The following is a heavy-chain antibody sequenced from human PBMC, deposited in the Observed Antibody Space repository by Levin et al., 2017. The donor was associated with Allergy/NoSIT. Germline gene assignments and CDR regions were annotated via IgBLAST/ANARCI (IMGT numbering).Heavy chain of an antibody. Sequence: SCTVSGDSISHGVYFWSWLRQSPGKGLEWMGYIYSGGSTYYNLALESRLTLSVDPSKNQFSLHLRSLTVADTAVYYCARGWGLVAATFDFWGRGTLVTASS. D-gene: IGHD1-26*01. CDR3: ARGWGLVAATFDF. J-gene: IGHJ4*01. CDR2: IYSGGST. V-gene: IGHV4-31*02. CDR1: GDSISHGVYF.